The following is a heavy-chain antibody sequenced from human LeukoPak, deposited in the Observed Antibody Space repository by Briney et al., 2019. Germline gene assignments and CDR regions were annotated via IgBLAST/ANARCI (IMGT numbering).Heavy chain of an antibody. V-gene: IGHV3-30*02. CDR3: ARVGTGRHLRYYYYYMDV. CDR1: GFTFSSYG. D-gene: IGHD1/OR15-1a*01. J-gene: IGHJ6*03. CDR2: IRYDGSNK. Sequence: PPGGSLRLSCAASGFTFSSYGMHRVRQAPGRGLEWVAFIRYDGSNKYYADSVKGRFTISRDNSKNSLYLQMNSLRAEDTAVYYCARVGTGRHLRYYYYYMDVWGKGTTVTVSS.